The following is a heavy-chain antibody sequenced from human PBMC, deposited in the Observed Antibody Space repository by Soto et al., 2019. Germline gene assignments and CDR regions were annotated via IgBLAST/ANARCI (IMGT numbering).Heavy chain of an antibody. CDR3: ATTVNTVDY. CDR1: GFSFSGYG. Sequence: GGSLRLSCAASGFSFSGYGMNWVRQAPGKGLEWISYISSSGSLIYYADSLKGRFTITRDNAKNSLYLQMNSLRAEDTAVYYCATTVNTVDYWGQGPLVTVYS. D-gene: IGHD4-17*01. CDR2: ISSSGSLI. V-gene: IGHV3-48*03. J-gene: IGHJ4*02.